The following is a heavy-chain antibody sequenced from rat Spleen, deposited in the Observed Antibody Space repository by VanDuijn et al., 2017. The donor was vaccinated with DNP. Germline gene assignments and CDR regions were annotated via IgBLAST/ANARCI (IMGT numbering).Heavy chain of an antibody. J-gene: IGHJ2*01. CDR1: GFTFSDYY. CDR3: ARDQRLR. V-gene: IGHV5-25*01. CDR2: ITSSGSDT. D-gene: IGHD1-11*01. Sequence: EVQLVESGGGLVQPGRSLKLFCAASGFTFSDYYMAWFRQVPGKGLEWFASITSSGSDTYYPDSVKGRFTISRDNARNTLYLQMDSLRSEDTATYYCARDQRLRWGQGVMVTVSS.